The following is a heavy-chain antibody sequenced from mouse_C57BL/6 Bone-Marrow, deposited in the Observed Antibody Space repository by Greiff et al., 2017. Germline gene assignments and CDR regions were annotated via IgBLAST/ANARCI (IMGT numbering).Heavy chain of an antibody. J-gene: IGHJ2*01. CDR2: INPNTGGT. D-gene: IGHD3-2*02. CDR1: GYTFTDYN. Sequence: EVKLVESGPELVKPGASVKLSCKASGYTFTDYNMHWVKQSHGKCLEWIGYINPNTGGTSYNQKFKGKATLTVNKSSSTAYMELRSLTSEDSAVYYCAREGQGYFDYWGQGTTLTVSS. V-gene: IGHV1-22*01. CDR3: AREGQGYFDY.